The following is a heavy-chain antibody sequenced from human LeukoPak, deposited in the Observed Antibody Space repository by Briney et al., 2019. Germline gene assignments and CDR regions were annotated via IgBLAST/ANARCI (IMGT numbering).Heavy chain of an antibody. Sequence: GGSLRLSCAASGFTFSSYWMSWVRQAPGKGLEWVANIKEGGSEKYYVDSVKGRFTISRDNAKNSLYLHMNSLRAEDTALYYCAIEAGAHWGQGTLVTVSS. CDR1: GFTFSSYW. V-gene: IGHV3-7*01. CDR2: IKEGGSEK. J-gene: IGHJ4*02. D-gene: IGHD3-10*01. CDR3: AIEAGAH.